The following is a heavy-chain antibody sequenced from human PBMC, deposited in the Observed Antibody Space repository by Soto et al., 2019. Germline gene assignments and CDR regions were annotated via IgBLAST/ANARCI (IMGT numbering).Heavy chain of an antibody. V-gene: IGHV1-2*02. CDR1: GYTFTGYY. D-gene: IGHD1-7*01. CDR3: ARTEETGTTRDY. J-gene: IGHJ4*02. CDR2: INPNSGGT. Sequence: QVQLVQSGAEVKKPGASVKVSCKASGYTFTGYYMHWVRQAPGQGLEWMGWINPNSGGTNYAQKLQGRVTMTTDTSTSTAYMELRSLRSDDTAVYYCARTEETGTTRDYWGQGTLVTVSS.